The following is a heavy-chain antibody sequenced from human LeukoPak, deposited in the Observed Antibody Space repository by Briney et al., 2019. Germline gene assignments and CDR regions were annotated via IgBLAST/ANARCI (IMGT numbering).Heavy chain of an antibody. CDR1: GGSISSSNYY. D-gene: IGHD1-26*01. CDR2: IYYSGST. J-gene: IGHJ4*02. V-gene: IGHV4-39*02. CDR3: ARDGVSGSYVSGQFDY. Sequence: SETLSLTCTVSGGSISSSNYYWGWIRQPPGKGLEWIGSIYYSGSTYYNPSLKSRVTISVDTSKNQFSLKLSSVTAADTAVYYCARDGVSGSYVSGQFDYWGQGTLVTVSS.